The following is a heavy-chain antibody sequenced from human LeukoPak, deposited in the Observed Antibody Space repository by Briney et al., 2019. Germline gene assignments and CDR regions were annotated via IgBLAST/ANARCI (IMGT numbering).Heavy chain of an antibody. CDR2: IINSDSTI. CDR3: ARVLVAGSGNYWYYFDN. CDR1: GFTFSDYY. D-gene: IGHD3-10*01. V-gene: IGHV3-11*01. Sequence: PGGALRLSCAASGFTFSDYYMGWIRQAPGKGLDWVSHIINSDSTIYYANSVRGRFTISRDNGKNSLYLQMNSLKVEDTAVYYCARVLVAGSGNYWYYFDNWGQGTLVTVSS. J-gene: IGHJ4*02.